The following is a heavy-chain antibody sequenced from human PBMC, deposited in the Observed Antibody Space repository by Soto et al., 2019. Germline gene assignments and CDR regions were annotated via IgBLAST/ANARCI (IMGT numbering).Heavy chain of an antibody. CDR1: GYSISNGDY. D-gene: IGHD3-9*01. CDR2: VYYSGST. V-gene: IGHV4-38-2*01. CDR3: ARNISTHFDS. J-gene: IGHJ4*02. Sequence: SETLSLTCAVSGYSISNGDYWGWIRQAPGKGLEWIGSVYYSGSTHYEPSLRGRIAISVDTLKNQFSLRLTSVTAADTAMYFCARNISTHFDSWGQGIPVTVPQ.